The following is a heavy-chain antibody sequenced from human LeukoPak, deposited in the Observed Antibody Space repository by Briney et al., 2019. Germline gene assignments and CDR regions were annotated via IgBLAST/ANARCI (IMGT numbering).Heavy chain of an antibody. D-gene: IGHD4-23*01. Sequence: EASVKVSCKASGGTFSSYAISWVRQAPGQGLEWLGRIIPILGIANYAQKFQGRVTITADKSTSTAYMELSSLRSEDTAVYYCARDRNDYGGPFDPWGQGTLVTVSS. V-gene: IGHV1-69*04. CDR3: ARDRNDYGGPFDP. CDR2: IIPILGIA. CDR1: GGTFSSYA. J-gene: IGHJ5*02.